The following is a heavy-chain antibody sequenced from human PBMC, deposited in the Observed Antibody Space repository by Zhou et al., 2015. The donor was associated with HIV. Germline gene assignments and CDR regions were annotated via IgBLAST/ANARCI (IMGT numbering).Heavy chain of an antibody. CDR1: GGTFSSYA. Sequence: QVQLVQSGAEVKKPGSSVKVSCKASGGTFSSYAISWVRQAPGQGLEWMGGIIPIFGTANYAQKFQGRVTITADESTSTAYMELSSLRSEDTAVYYCARNSLRDGSGNKYYYYGMDVWGQGTTVTVSS. CDR2: IIPIFGTA. D-gene: IGHD3-10*01. V-gene: IGHV1-69*01. J-gene: IGHJ6*02. CDR3: ARNSLRDGSGNKYYYYGMDV.